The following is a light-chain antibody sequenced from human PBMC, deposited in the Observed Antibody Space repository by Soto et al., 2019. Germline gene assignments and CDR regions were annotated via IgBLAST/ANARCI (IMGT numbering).Light chain of an antibody. CDR3: QQYGRSPLT. Sequence: EIVLTQFPGTLSLSPGGRATLSSRASQSVSSSYLAWYQQKPGQAPRLLIYGASSRATGIPDRFSGSGSGTVFTLTISRLEPEDFAVYYCQQYGRSPLTFGGGTKVDIK. J-gene: IGKJ4*01. CDR2: GAS. V-gene: IGKV3-20*01. CDR1: QSVSSSY.